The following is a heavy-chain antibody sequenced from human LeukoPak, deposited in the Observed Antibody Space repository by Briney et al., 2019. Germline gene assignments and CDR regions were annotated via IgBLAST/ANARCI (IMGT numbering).Heavy chain of an antibody. CDR2: TYYRSKRYN. D-gene: IGHD2-2*01. J-gene: IGHJ6*02. V-gene: IGHV6-1*01. CDR1: GDSVSSNSAA. CDR3: ARDIVVVPAPKTNYYYGMDV. Sequence: SQTLSLTCAISGDSVSSNSAAWNWIRQSPSRGVEWLGRTYYRSKRYNDYAVSVKSRITINPDTSKNQFSLQLNSVTPEDTAVYYCARDIVVVPAPKTNYYYGMDVWGQGTTVTVSS.